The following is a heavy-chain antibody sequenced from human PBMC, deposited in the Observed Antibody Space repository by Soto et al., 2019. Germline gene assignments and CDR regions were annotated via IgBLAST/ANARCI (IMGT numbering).Heavy chain of an antibody. CDR2: IYYSGST. CDR1: GGSISSGGYY. J-gene: IGHJ4*02. CDR3: ARDWDLGYFDY. D-gene: IGHD1-26*01. Sequence: SETLSLTCTVSGGSISSGGYYWSWIRQHPGKGLEWIGYIYYSGSTYYNPSLKSRVTISVDTSKNQFSLELSSVTAADTAVYYCARDWDLGYFDYWGQGTLVTVSS. V-gene: IGHV4-31*03.